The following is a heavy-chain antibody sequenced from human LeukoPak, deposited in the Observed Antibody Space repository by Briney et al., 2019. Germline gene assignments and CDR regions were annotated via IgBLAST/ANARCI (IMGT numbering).Heavy chain of an antibody. CDR1: GYTFTGYY. J-gene: IGHJ4*02. Sequence: ASVKVSCKASGYTFTGYYMHWVRQAPGQGLEWMGWINPNSGGTNYAQKFQGRVTMTRDTSISTAYMELSRLRSDDTAVYYCARGKGMIVASPSDYWGQGTLVTVSS. CDR2: INPNSGGT. D-gene: IGHD3-22*01. CDR3: ARGKGMIVASPSDY. V-gene: IGHV1-2*02.